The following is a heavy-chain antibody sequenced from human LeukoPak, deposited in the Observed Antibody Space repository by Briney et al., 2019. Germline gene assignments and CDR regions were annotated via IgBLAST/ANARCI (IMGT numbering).Heavy chain of an antibody. D-gene: IGHD2-2*01. CDR3: ARGRGYCSSTSCQNFDY. CDR2: SYYSGST. V-gene: IGHV4-59*01. J-gene: IGHJ4*02. CDR1: GFTFSSYA. Sequence: PGGSLRLSCAASGFTFSSYAMSWIRQPPGKGLEWIGYSYYSGSTNYNPSLKSRVTISVDTSKNQFSLRLTSVTAADTAVYHCARGRGYCSSTSCQNFDYWGQGTLVTVSS.